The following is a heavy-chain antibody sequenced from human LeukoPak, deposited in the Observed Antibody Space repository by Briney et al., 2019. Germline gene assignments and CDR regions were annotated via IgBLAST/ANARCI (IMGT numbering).Heavy chain of an antibody. V-gene: IGHV4-30-2*01. D-gene: IGHD6-13*01. Sequence: PSQTLSLTCTVSGGSISSGGYYWSWIRQPPGKGLEWIGYIYHSGSTYYNPSLKSRVTISVDRSKNQFSLKLSSVTAADTAVYYCARVDKAAADYWGQGTLVTVS. CDR3: ARVDKAAADY. CDR1: GGSISSGGYY. J-gene: IGHJ4*02. CDR2: IYHSGST.